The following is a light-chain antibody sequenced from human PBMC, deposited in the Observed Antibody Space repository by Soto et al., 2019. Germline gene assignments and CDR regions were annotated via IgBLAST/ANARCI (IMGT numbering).Light chain of an antibody. J-gene: IGKJ1*01. CDR1: QSISIW. Sequence: DIHITQSRSTRSASVGDRRTIAGRASQSISIWLAWYQQKPGKAPKLLIYKTSGLESGDPSRFSGSGSGTEFTLTISSLQPEDFATYYCQQSYSSPPTFGQGTKVDIK. CDR3: QQSYSSPPT. CDR2: KTS. V-gene: IGKV1-5*03.